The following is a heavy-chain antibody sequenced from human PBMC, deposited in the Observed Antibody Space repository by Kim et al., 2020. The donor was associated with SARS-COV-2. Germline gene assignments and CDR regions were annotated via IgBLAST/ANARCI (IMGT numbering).Heavy chain of an antibody. CDR3: ARDKVVVPADYYYYYMDV. V-gene: IGHV1-69*04. D-gene: IGHD2-2*01. J-gene: IGHJ6*03. Sequence: SVKVSCKASGGTFSSYAISWVRQAPGQGLEWMGRIIPILGIANYAQKFQGRVTITADKSTSTAYMELSSLRSEDTAVYYCARDKVVVPADYYYYYMDVWGKGTTVTVSS. CDR2: IIPILGIA. CDR1: GGTFSSYA.